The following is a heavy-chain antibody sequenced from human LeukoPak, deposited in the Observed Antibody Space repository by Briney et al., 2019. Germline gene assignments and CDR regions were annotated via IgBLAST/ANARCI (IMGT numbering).Heavy chain of an antibody. D-gene: IGHD4-11*01. V-gene: IGHV3-66*02. J-gene: IGHJ6*03. CDR3: AREPVTTYFYHYYMDV. Sequence: GGSLRLSCAASGFSVRSSYMNWVRQAPGKGLQWVSVIYSGGSTYYADFVKGRFTISRDISKNTVYLQMNDLRGEDTAVYYCAREPVTTYFYHYYMDVWGKGTTVTVSS. CDR1: GFSVRSSY. CDR2: IYSGGST.